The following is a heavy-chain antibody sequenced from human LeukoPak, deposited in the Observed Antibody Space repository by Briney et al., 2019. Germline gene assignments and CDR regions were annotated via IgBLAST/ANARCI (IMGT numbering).Heavy chain of an antibody. CDR2: INWNGGST. CDR1: GFTFDDYG. CDR3: ARRVYDSSGYYSAAFDI. D-gene: IGHD3-22*01. J-gene: IGHJ3*02. Sequence: TGGSLRLSCAASGFTFDDYGMSWVRQAPGKGLEWVSGINWNGGSTGYADSVKGRFTISRDNAKNSLYLQMNSLRAKDTALYYCARRVYDSSGYYSAAFDIWGQGTMVTVSS. V-gene: IGHV3-20*04.